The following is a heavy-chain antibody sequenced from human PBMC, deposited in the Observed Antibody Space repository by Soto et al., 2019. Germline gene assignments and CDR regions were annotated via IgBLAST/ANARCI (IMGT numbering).Heavy chain of an antibody. CDR2: IIPIFGTA. V-gene: IGHV1-69*01. CDR1: GGTFSSYA. J-gene: IGHJ5*02. D-gene: IGHD6-19*01. Sequence: QVQLVQSGAEVKKPGSSVKVSCKASGGTFSSYAISWVRQAPGQGLEWMGGIIPIFGTANYAQKFQGRVTITADESTSTAYMELSSLRSEDTAVYYCARGRIAVAGAPATDNWFDPWGQGTLVTVSS. CDR3: ARGRIAVAGAPATDNWFDP.